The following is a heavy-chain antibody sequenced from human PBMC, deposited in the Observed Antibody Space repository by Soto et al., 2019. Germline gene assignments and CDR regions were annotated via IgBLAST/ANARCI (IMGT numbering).Heavy chain of an antibody. CDR2: ISSNGGST. CDR3: AREGGGYSSSYGVFDY. CDR1: GFTFSSYA. Sequence: EVQLVESGGGLVQPGGSLRLSCAASGFTFSSYAMHWVRQAPGKGLEYVSAISSNGGSTYYANSVKGRFTISRDNSKNTLYLQRGSLRAEDMAVYYCAREGGGYSSSYGVFDYWGQGTLVTVSS. J-gene: IGHJ4*02. D-gene: IGHD6-6*01. V-gene: IGHV3-64*01.